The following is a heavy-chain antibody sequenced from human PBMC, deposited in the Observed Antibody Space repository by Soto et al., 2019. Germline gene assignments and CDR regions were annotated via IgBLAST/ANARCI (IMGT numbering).Heavy chain of an antibody. V-gene: IGHV3-33*01. J-gene: IGHJ4*02. D-gene: IGHD2-15*01. CDR1: GFTFSSYG. Sequence: QVQLVESGGGVVQPGRSLRLSCAASGFTFSSYGMHWVRQAPGKGLEWVAVIWYDGSNKYYADSVKGRFNISRDNSKNPLYLQMNSLRAEDTAVYYCAREGGYCSGGSCYLDYWGQGTLVTVSS. CDR3: AREGGYCSGGSCYLDY. CDR2: IWYDGSNK.